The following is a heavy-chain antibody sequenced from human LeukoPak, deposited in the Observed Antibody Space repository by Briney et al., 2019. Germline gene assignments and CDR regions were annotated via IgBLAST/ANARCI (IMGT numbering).Heavy chain of an antibody. CDR2: ITSTSNYI. D-gene: IGHD1-26*01. CDR1: GFTFSSYT. CDR3: VRDLAWGAG. V-gene: IGHV3-21*01. J-gene: IGHJ4*02. Sequence: PGGSLRLSCAASGFTFSSYTMNWVRQAPGKGLEWVSSITSTSNYIYYTDSLKGRFTISRDNAKNSLYLQMNSLRAEDTAVYYCVRDLAWGAGWGQGTLVTVSS.